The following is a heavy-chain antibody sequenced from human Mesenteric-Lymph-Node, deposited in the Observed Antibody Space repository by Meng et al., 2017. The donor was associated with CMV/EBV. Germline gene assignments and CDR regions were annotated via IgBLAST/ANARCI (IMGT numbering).Heavy chain of an antibody. CDR1: GGTFSSYA. V-gene: IGHV1-69*05. CDR3: AGLNGARGVFALDA. CDR2: IIPIFGTT. Sequence: SVKVSCKASGGTFSSYAISWVRQAPGQGLEWMGGIIPIFGTTISAQSFQGRVTISTDASTSTAYMELTSLRSEDTAVYYCAGLNGARGVFALDAWGQGATVTVSS. D-gene: IGHD2-21*01. J-gene: IGHJ6*02.